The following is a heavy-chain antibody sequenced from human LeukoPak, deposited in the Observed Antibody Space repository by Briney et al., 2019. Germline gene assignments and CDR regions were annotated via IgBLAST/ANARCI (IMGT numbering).Heavy chain of an antibody. J-gene: IGHJ4*02. CDR2: IGGNT. CDR1: GFTFSSYA. CDR3: ARVKGLVCFGS. Sequence: LRLSCAASGFTFSSYAMSWVRQLPGKGLEWIGNIGGNTFYNPSLKSRVTLSIDTSKNQFSLKLNSVIAADTAVYYCARVKGLVCFGSWGQGTQVTVSS. D-gene: IGHD2-8*02. V-gene: IGHV4-31*02.